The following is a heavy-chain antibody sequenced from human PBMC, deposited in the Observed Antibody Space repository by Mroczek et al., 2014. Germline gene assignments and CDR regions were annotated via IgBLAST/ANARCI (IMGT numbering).Heavy chain of an antibody. D-gene: IGHD3-16*01. CDR2: LLQWEH. Sequence: QVQLQESGPGLVKPSETLSLTCTVSGGSISSYYWSWIRHAPREGTGVDWVYLLQWEHQLQPLPQESSHHISRHVQEPVLPEAELCDRCDTAVYYCARGGKSWFDPWGQGTLVTVSS. V-gene: IGHV4-59*01. CDR1: GGSISSYY. J-gene: IGHJ5*02. CDR3: ARGGKSWFDP.